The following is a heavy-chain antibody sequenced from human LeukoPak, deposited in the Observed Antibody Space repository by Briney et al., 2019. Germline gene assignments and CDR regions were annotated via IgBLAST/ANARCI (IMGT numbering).Heavy chain of an antibody. J-gene: IGHJ4*02. CDR3: ARDRNYAGIDY. Sequence: PSETLSLTCTVSGGSISSSSYYWGWIRQPPGKGLEWIGSIYYSGSTYYNPSLKSRVTISVDTSKNQFSLKLSSVAAADTAVYYCARDRNYAGIDYWGQGTLVTVSS. CDR2: IYYSGST. V-gene: IGHV4-39*07. D-gene: IGHD1-7*01. CDR1: GGSISSSSYY.